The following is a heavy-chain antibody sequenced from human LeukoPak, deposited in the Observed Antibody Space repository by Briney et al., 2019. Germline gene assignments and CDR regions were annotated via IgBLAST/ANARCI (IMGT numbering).Heavy chain of an antibody. CDR2: INHSGST. D-gene: IGHD3-3*01. CDR1: GGSFSGYY. Sequence: SETLSLTCAVSGGSFSGYYWSWIRQPPGKGLEWIGEINHSGSTNYNPSLKSRVTISVDTSKNQFSLKLSSVTAADTAVYYCARARPLRFLEWLLYRPFDYWGQGTLVTVSS. CDR3: ARARPLRFLEWLLYRPFDY. V-gene: IGHV4-34*01. J-gene: IGHJ4*02.